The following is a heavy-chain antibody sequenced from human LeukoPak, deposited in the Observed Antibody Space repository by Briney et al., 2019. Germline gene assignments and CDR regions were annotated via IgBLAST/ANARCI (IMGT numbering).Heavy chain of an antibody. J-gene: IGHJ4*02. D-gene: IGHD3-16*01. V-gene: IGHV3-30-3*01. Sequence: GGSLRLSCAASGFTFSSYAMHWVRQAPGKGLEWVAVMSYDGSNKYYADSVKGRFTISRDNSKNTLYLQMNSLRAEDTAVYYCARDEGEVGGGFDYWGQGTLVTVSS. CDR2: MSYDGSNK. CDR3: ARDEGEVGGGFDY. CDR1: GFTFSSYA.